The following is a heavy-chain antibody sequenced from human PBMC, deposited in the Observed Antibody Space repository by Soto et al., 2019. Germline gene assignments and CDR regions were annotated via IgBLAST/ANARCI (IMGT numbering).Heavy chain of an antibody. J-gene: IGHJ3*02. V-gene: IGHV1-18*01. CDR1: CYTFTSYG. D-gene: IGHD6-19*01. CDR2: ISAYNGNT. CDR3: ARDLYPSTGIAVAVEAFDI. Sequence: QVQRVQSGAEVKKPGASVKVSCKASCYTFTSYGISWVRQAPGQGLEWMGWISAYNGNTNYAQKLQGRVTMTTDTSTSTAYMELRSLRSDDTAVYYCARDLYPSTGIAVAVEAFDIWGQGTMVTVSS.